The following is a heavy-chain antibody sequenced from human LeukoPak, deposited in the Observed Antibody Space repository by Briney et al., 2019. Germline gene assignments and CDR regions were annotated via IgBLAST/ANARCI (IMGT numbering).Heavy chain of an antibody. D-gene: IGHD3-10*01. CDR2: ISSSSYI. V-gene: IGHV3-21*01. CDR3: ARDPGKDYYGSGSPEYFQH. CDR1: GFTFSSYS. J-gene: IGHJ1*01. Sequence: GGSLRLSCAASGFTFSSYSMNWVRQAPGKGLEWVSSISSSSYIYYADSVKGRFTISRDNAKNSLYLQMNSLRAEDTAVYYCARDPGKDYYGSGSPEYFQHWARAPWSLSPQ.